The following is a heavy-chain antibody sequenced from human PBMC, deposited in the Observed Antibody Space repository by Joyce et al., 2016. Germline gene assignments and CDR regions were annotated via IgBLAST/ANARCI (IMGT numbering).Heavy chain of an antibody. V-gene: IGHV3-74*01. CDR3: ARDLVGHTADF. Sequence: EVQLVESGGGLVRPGGSLRLSCSASGFIFTTYWMHWVRELPGEGLMGGSRIKIEGRNTFYAEFVKGRFAISRDNAKNTVYLQMNSLRAEDTAVYYCARDLVGHTADFWGHGTLVTVSS. CDR1: GFIFTTYW. D-gene: IGHD1-26*01. CDR2: IKIEGRNT. J-gene: IGHJ4*01.